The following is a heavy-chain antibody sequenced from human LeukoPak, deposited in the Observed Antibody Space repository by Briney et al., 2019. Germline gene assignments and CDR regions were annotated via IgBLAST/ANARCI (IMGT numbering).Heavy chain of an antibody. CDR1: GGTFSSYA. CDR2: IIPIFGTA. D-gene: IGHD1-7*01. Sequence: SVKVSCKASGGTFSSYAISRVRQAPGQGLEWMGGIIPIFGTANYAQKFQGRVTITADESTSTAYMELSSLRSEDTAVYYCAGVTGTINWFDPWGQGTLVTVSS. J-gene: IGHJ5*02. CDR3: AGVTGTINWFDP. V-gene: IGHV1-69*13.